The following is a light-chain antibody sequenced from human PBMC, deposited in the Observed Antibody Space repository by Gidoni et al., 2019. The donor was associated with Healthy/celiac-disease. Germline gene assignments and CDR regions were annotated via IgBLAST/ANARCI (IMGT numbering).Light chain of an antibody. J-gene: IGKJ3*01. V-gene: IGKV3-11*01. CDR2: DAS. CDR1: QSVSSY. Sequence: DIVSTQSPATLPLSPGESATLSCRASQSVSSYLAWYQQKPGQAPRLLIYDASNRATGIPAVFSGSGSGTDFALSISSLEPDDFAVYYCQQRSNWPRTFGPGTKVDVK. CDR3: QQRSNWPRT.